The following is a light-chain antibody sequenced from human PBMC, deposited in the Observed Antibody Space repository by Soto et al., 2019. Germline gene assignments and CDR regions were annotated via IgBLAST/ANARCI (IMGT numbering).Light chain of an antibody. CDR1: RVISAS. CDR2: SAS. Sequence: EIVMTQSPATLSVSPGGRATLSCSGTRVISASLAWYQQKPGQAPRLLIYSASRRATGFPARFSGSGSGTDFTLTISRLESEDFAVYYCQQYNSSPFTFGQGTQVDIK. CDR3: QQYNSSPFT. J-gene: IGKJ5*01. V-gene: IGKV3-20*01.